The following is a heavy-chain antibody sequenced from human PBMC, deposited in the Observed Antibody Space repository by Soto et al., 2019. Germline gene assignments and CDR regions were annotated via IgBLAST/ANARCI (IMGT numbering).Heavy chain of an antibody. CDR3: ARVRILSPCSSTSCSRRTFDP. V-gene: IGHV1-8*01. J-gene: IGHJ5*02. CDR2: MNPNSGNT. Sequence: ASVKVSCKASGYTFTSYDINWVRQATGQGLEWMGWMNPNSGNTGYAQKFQGRVTMTRNTSISTAYMELSSLRSEDKAVYYCARVRILSPCSSTSCSRRTFDPWGQGTLVTVSS. CDR1: GYTFTSYD. D-gene: IGHD2-2*01.